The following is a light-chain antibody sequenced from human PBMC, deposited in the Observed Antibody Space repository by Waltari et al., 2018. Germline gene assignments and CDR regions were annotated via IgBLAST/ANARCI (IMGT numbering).Light chain of an antibody. J-gene: IGLJ2*01. Sequence: QSALTQPASVSGSPGQSLTISCPGSDSDVGPYHLVSCFQQHPGRAPKVIIDQASKRPSGISDRFSGSKSGNTASLTISGLQAEDEAHYFCCSYSHADTLIFGGGTKLTVL. CDR2: QAS. V-gene: IGLV2-23*01. CDR1: DSDVGPYHL. CDR3: CSYSHADTLI.